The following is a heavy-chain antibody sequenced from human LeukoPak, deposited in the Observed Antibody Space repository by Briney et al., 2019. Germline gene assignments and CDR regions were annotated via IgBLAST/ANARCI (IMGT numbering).Heavy chain of an antibody. CDR1: GFSFSSNW. Sequence: GGSLRLSCAASGFSFSSNWMSWVRQAPGKGLEWVANINQNGSELYYMNSVKGRFTISRDNAKNSLYLQMNSLRAEDTAMYYCSAASHFDYWGQGTLVSVSS. CDR2: INQNGSEL. CDR3: SAASHFDY. V-gene: IGHV3-7*01. J-gene: IGHJ4*02.